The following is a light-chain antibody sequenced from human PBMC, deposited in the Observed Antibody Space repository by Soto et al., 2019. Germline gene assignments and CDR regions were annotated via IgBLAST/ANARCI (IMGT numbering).Light chain of an antibody. CDR3: GTWDSSLSAGV. CDR2: ENN. J-gene: IGLJ3*02. Sequence: QAVVTQPPSVSAAPGQKVTISCSGSSSNIGNNYLSWYQQLPGTAPKLLIYENNKRPSGIPDRFSGSKSGTSATLGITGLQTGDEADYYCGTWDSSLSAGVFGEGTQLTVL. CDR1: SSNIGNNY. V-gene: IGLV1-51*02.